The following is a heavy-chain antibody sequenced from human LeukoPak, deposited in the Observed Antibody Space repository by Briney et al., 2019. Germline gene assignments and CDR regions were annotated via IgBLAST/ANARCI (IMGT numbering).Heavy chain of an antibody. CDR2: ISGSGGST. V-gene: IGHV3-23*01. D-gene: IGHD6-13*01. J-gene: IGHJ5*02. CDR1: GFNFNRHA. Sequence: GGSLRLSCVASGFNFNRHAMSWVRQAPGKGLEWVSAISGSGGSTYYADSVKGRFTISRDNSKNTLYLQMNSLRAEDTAVYYYAKKVVAAAESRNPNWFDPWGQGTLVTVSS. CDR3: AKKVVAAAESRNPNWFDP.